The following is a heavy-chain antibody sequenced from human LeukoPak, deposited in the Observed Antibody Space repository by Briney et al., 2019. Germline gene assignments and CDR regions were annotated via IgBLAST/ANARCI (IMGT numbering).Heavy chain of an antibody. V-gene: IGHV1-2*02. D-gene: IGHD3-16*02. J-gene: IGHJ4*02. Sequence: ASVNVTCTSAGYAFTCYYFQLERQPPGPGKEWMGWINPNSGGTTYAQKYQGRVTITRATSIRKACMELNRLSSEDTAAAYCTRAFYDDVWGSYRPIDYWGKGTLVTVSS. CDR3: TRAFYDDVWGSYRPIDY. CDR1: GYAFTCYY. CDR2: INPNSGGT.